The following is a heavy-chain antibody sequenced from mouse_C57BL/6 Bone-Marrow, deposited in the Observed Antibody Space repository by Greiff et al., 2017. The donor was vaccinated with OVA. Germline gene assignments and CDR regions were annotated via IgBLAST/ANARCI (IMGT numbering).Heavy chain of an antibody. V-gene: IGHV2-2*01. CDR1: GFSLTSYG. D-gene: IGHD2-12*01. J-gene: IGHJ3*01. CDR2: IWSGGST. Sequence: QVQLQQSGPGLVQPSQSLSITCTVSGFSLTSYGVHWVRQSPGKGLEWLGVIWSGGSTDYNAAFISRLSISKDNSKSQVFFKMNSLQADDTAIYYCARNWGYSVAGFAYWGQGTLVTVSA. CDR3: ARNWGYSVAGFAY.